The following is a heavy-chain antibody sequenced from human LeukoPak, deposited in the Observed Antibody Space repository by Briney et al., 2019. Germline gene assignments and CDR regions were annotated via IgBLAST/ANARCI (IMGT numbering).Heavy chain of an antibody. CDR3: AKVVVPAAIPVDP. Sequence: SVKVSCKASGGTFSSYAISWVRQAPGQGLEWMGGIIPIFGTANYAQKFQGRVTITADESTSTAYMELSSLRSEDTAVYYCAKVVVPAAIPVDPWGQGTLVTVSS. D-gene: IGHD2-2*02. CDR2: IIPIFGTA. J-gene: IGHJ5*02. CDR1: GGTFSSYA. V-gene: IGHV1-69*01.